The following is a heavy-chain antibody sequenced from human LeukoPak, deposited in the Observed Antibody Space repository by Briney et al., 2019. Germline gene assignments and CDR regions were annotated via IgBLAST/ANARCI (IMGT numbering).Heavy chain of an antibody. CDR2: INPNTGNP. J-gene: IGHJ5*02. V-gene: IGHV7-4-1*02. D-gene: IGHD3-16*02. CDR1: GHTFTSYA. Sequence: ASVKVSCKASGHTFTSYAMNWVRQAPGQGLEWMGWINPNTGNPTYAQGFTGRFVFSLDTSVSTTYLQISSLKAEDTAVYYCGRAYQPLGGLSFPDQWGQGTLVTVSS. CDR3: GRAYQPLGGLSFPDQ.